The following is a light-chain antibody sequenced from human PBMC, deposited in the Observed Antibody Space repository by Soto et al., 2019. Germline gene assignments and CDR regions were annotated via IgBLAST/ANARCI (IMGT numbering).Light chain of an antibody. J-gene: IGLJ1*01. V-gene: IGLV2-8*01. CDR2: EVS. CDR3: SSYAGSTHYV. CDR1: SSDVGGYNY. Sequence: QSAQTQHPSASGSPGQTVTISCTGTSSDVGGYNYVSWYQQHPGKAPKLMIYEVSKRPSGVPDRFSGSKSGNTASLTVSGLLAEDEADYYCSSYAGSTHYVFGTGTKVTV.